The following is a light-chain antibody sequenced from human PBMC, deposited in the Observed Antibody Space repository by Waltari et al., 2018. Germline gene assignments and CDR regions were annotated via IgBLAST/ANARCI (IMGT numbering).Light chain of an antibody. V-gene: IGKV3-11*01. CDR1: HSVSRY. J-gene: IGKJ4*01. Sequence: EIVLTQSPATLSLSPGERATLSCKASHSVSRYVAWYQQRPGQAPRLLIFDASFRPTGIPARFSGSGSETDFTLTISSLEPEDCAVYYCQQRSNWPLTFGGGTKVEIK. CDR2: DAS. CDR3: QQRSNWPLT.